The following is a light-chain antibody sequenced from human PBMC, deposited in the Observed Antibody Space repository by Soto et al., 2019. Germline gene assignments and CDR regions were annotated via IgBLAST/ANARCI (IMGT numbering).Light chain of an antibody. CDR2: DAS. CDR1: QSVSSN. V-gene: IGKV3-11*01. J-gene: IGKJ5*01. Sequence: IVLTQSPATLSLSPGERATLSRRASQSVSSNLAWYQQRPVQAPRLLIYDASNRATGIPARFSGSGSGTDFTLTISSLEPEDFAVYYCQQRSNWRTFGQGTRLEIK. CDR3: QQRSNWRT.